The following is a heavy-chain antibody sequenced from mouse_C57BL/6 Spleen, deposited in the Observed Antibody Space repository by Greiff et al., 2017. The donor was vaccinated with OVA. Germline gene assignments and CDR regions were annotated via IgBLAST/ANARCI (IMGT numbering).Heavy chain of an antibody. D-gene: IGHD2-5*01. J-gene: IGHJ1*03. V-gene: IGHV1-47*01. CDR2: FHPYNGDT. CDR1: GYTFTTYP. CDR3: AREMRVTARYIDV. Sequence: VQLQQSGAELVKPGASVKLSCTASGYTFTTYPIDWMKQNHGKSLEWIGNFHPYNGDTKYNQKFKGKATLTVEKSSSTVYLELSRLTSDDSAVYYCAREMRVTARYIDVWGKGTTVTVSS.